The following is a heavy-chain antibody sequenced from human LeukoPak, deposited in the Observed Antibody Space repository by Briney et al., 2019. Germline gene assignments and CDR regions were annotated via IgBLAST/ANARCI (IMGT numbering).Heavy chain of an antibody. Sequence: SETLSPTCAVSGGSISSGGYSWSWIRQPPGKGLEWIGYIYHSGSTYYNPSLKSRVTISVDRSKNQFSLKLSSVTAADTAVYYCARGPYYYDSSGYRGRYFDYWGQGTLVTVSS. J-gene: IGHJ4*02. D-gene: IGHD3-22*01. CDR2: IYHSGST. CDR1: GGSISSGGYS. V-gene: IGHV4-30-2*01. CDR3: ARGPYYYDSSGYRGRYFDY.